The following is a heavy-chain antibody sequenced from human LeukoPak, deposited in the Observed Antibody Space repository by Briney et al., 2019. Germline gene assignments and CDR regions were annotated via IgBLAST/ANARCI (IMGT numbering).Heavy chain of an antibody. D-gene: IGHD3-10*01. V-gene: IGHV3-48*03. CDR1: GFTFSSYE. CDR3: ARGARPYGSGNYYTEYYFDY. CDR2: IGSSGSTI. Sequence: QPGGSLRLSCAASGFTFSSYEMNWVRQAPGKGLEWVSYIGSSGSTIYYADSVKGRFTISRDNAKNSLYLQMNSLRAEDMAVYYCARGARPYGSGNYYTEYYFDYWGQGTLVTVSS. J-gene: IGHJ4*02.